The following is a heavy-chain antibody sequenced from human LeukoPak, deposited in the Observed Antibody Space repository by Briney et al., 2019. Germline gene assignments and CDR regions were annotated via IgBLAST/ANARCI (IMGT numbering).Heavy chain of an antibody. D-gene: IGHD3-22*01. CDR3: ARDYYDSSGDMDYYYYGMDV. V-gene: IGHV1-18*01. CDR2: ISAYNGNT. CDR1: GYTFTSYG. J-gene: IGHJ6*02. Sequence: ASVKVSCKASGYTFTSYGISCVRRAPGQGLEWMGWISAYNGNTNYAQKLQGRVTMTTDTSTSTAYMELRGLRSDDTAVYYCARDYYDSSGDMDYYYYGMDVWGQGTTVTVSS.